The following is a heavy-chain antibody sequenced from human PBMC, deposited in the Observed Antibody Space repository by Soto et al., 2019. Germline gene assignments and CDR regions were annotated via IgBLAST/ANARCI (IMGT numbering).Heavy chain of an antibody. CDR3: AAARPGYCSGGSCYDDAFDI. CDR1: GFTFTSSA. J-gene: IGHJ3*02. Sequence: SVKVSCKASGFTFTSSAVQWVRQARGQRLEWIGWIVVGSGNTNYAQKFQERVTITRDMSTSTAYMELSSLRSEDTAVYYCAAARPGYCSGGSCYDDAFDIWGQGTMVTVS. V-gene: IGHV1-58*01. CDR2: IVVGSGNT. D-gene: IGHD2-15*01.